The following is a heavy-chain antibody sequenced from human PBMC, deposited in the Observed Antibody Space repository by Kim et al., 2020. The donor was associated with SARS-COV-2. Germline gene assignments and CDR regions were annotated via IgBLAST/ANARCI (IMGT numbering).Heavy chain of an antibody. Sequence: PSETLSLTCTVSGGSISSSSYYWGWIRQPPGKGLEWIGSIYYSGSTYYNPSLKSRVTISVDTSKNQFSLKLSSVTAADTAVYYCARHPRRGIGWLAMAFDIWGQGTMVTVSS. V-gene: IGHV4-39*01. CDR3: ARHPRRGIGWLAMAFDI. CDR2: IYYSGST. CDR1: GGSISSSSYY. J-gene: IGHJ3*02. D-gene: IGHD6-19*01.